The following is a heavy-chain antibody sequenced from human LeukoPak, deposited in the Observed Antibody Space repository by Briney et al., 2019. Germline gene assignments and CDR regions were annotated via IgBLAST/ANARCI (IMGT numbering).Heavy chain of an antibody. CDR3: AELGITMIGGV. V-gene: IGHV3-21*01. D-gene: IGHD3-10*02. Sequence: GGSLRLSCAASGFTFSPYSMNWVRQAPGKGLEWVSSISSSSSHIYYAASVKGRFTISRDNAKNSLYLQMNSLRAEDTAVYYCAELGITMIGGVWGKGTTVTISS. CDR1: GFTFSPYS. CDR2: ISSSSSHI. J-gene: IGHJ6*04.